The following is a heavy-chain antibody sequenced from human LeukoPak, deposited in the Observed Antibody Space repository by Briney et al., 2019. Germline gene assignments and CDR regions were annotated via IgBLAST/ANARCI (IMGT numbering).Heavy chain of an antibody. CDR3: ARVFYCSGGICYVNS. D-gene: IGHD2-8*02. J-gene: IGHJ4*02. CDR1: GYTFTGYY. CDR2: INPNSGGT. Sequence: ASLKVSCKASGYTFTGYYIHWVRQAPGQGLEWMGWINPNSGGTSYAQKFQGRVTMTRDTSITTAYMELSGLRFDDTAVYYCARVFYCSGGICYVNSWGQGTLVTVSS. V-gene: IGHV1-2*02.